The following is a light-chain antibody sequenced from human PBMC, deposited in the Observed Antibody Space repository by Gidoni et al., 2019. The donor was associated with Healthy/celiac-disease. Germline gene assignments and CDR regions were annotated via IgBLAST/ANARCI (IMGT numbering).Light chain of an antibody. CDR1: QSVSSY. J-gene: IGKJ1*01. Sequence: IVLTQSPATLSLSPGERATLSCRASQSVSSYLAWYQQKPGQAPRLLIYDASNSATGIPARFRGSGSGTDFTLTISSLEPEDVAVYYCQQRSNWWTFGQGTKVEIK. CDR2: DAS. CDR3: QQRSNWWT. V-gene: IGKV3-11*01.